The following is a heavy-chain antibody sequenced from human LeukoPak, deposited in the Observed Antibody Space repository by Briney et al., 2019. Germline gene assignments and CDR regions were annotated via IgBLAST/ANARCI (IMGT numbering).Heavy chain of an antibody. CDR2: FDPEDGET. D-gene: IGHD3-22*01. J-gene: IGHJ4*02. V-gene: IGHV1-24*01. CDR1: GYTLTELS. Sequence: ASVKVSCKVSGYTLTELSMHWVRQAPGKGFEGMGGFDPEDGETIYAQKFQGRVTMTEDTSTDTAYMELSSLRSEDTAVYYCATVTHYYDSSFYWGQGTLVTVSS. CDR3: ATVTHYYDSSFY.